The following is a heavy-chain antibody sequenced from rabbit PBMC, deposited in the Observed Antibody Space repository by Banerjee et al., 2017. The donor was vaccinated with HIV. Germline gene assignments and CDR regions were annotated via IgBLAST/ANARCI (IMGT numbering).Heavy chain of an antibody. CDR1: GFSFSTKYV. D-gene: IGHD6-1*01. J-gene: IGHJ3*01. V-gene: IGHV1S28*01. CDR2: ITYGGGA. Sequence: LVESGGGLVKPEGSLTLTCTASGFSFSTKYVMCWVRQAPGKGLEWIGYITYGGGAYYASWVKGRFTISRDNAQNTVSLQLNSLTAADTATYFCARETDNIGYANYAKLWGQGTLVTVS. CDR3: ARETDNIGYANYAKL.